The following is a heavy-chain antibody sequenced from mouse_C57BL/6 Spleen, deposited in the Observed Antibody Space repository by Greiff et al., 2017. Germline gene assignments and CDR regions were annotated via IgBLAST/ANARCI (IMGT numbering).Heavy chain of an antibody. V-gene: IGHV1-72*01. CDR2: IDPDSGGT. Sequence: VQLQQPGAELVKPGASVKLSCKASGYAFTSYWMHWVKQRPGRGLEWIGRIDPDSGGTKYNEKFKSKATLTADKSSSTAYMPLSSLTSEDSAVYYCVSMRSNNYYSYYDMDYWGQGTSLTVSS. D-gene: IGHD1-1*01. CDR3: VSMRSNNYYSYYDMDY. CDR1: GYAFTSYW. J-gene: IGHJ4*01.